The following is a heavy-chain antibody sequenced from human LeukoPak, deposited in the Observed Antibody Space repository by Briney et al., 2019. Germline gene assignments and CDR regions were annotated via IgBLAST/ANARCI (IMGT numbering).Heavy chain of an antibody. D-gene: IGHD5-18*01. J-gene: IGHJ4*02. V-gene: IGHV3-33*01. CDR2: IWYDGSNK. CDR1: GFTFISYG. CDR3: ARGNGYSYGYLDY. Sequence: GSLRLSCAASGFTFISYGMHWVRQAPGKGLEWVAVIWYDGSNKYYADSVKGRFTISRDNSKNTLYLQMNSLRAEDTAVYYCARGNGYSYGYLDYWGQGTLVTVSS.